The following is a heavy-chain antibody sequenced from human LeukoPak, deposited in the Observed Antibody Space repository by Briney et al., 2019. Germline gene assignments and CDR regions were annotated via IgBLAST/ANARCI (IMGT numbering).Heavy chain of an antibody. CDR1: GGSISSGDYY. J-gene: IGHJ3*02. CDR3: ARGAQLLRIVVFFDI. V-gene: IGHV4-61*08. CDR2: IYYSGST. Sequence: PSETLSLTCTVSGGSISSGDYYWSWIRQPPGKGLEWIGYIYYSGSTNYNPSLKSRVTISVDTSKNQFSLKLSSVTAADTAVYYCARGAQLLRIVVFFDIWGQGTMVTVSS. D-gene: IGHD3-22*01.